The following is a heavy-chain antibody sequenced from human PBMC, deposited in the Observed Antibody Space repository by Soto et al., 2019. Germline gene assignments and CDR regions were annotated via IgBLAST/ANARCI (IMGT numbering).Heavy chain of an antibody. CDR1: GGTFSNYA. V-gene: IGHV1-69*13. Sequence: SVKVSCKASGGTFSNYAITWVRQAPGQGLEWLGRIIPIFGSANYAQKFQGRVTITADESTTTAYMELSSLRSDDTAVYYCARWTYSDMMVVHPDAFDIWGQGTMVTVSS. CDR3: ARWTYSDMMVVHPDAFDI. D-gene: IGHD3-22*01. J-gene: IGHJ3*02. CDR2: IIPIFGSA.